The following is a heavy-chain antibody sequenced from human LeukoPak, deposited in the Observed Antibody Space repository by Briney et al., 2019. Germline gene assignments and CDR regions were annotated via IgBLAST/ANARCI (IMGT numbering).Heavy chain of an antibody. J-gene: IGHJ1*01. CDR2: INPNSGGT. CDR1: GYTFTGYY. V-gene: IGHV1-2*02. D-gene: IGHD6-19*01. Sequence: ASVKVFCKASGYTFTGYYMHWVRQAPGQGLEWMGWINPNSGGTNYAQKFQGRVTMTRDTSISTAYMELSRLRSDDTAVYYCARENSGWYNFAEYFQHWGQGTLVTVSS. CDR3: ARENSGWYNFAEYFQH.